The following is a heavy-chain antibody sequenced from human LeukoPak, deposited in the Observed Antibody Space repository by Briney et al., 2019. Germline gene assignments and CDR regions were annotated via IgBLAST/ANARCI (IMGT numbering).Heavy chain of an antibody. CDR1: GGSISSYY. D-gene: IGHD3-10*01. V-gene: IGHV4-59*01. Sequence: PSETLSLTCTVSGGSISSYYWSWIRQPPGKGLEWIGYIYYSGSTNYNPSLKSRVTISVDTSKNQFSLKLSSVTAADTAVYYCARVNEWGFGRHYYYMDVWGKGTTVTISS. CDR3: ARVNEWGFGRHYYYMDV. CDR2: IYYSGST. J-gene: IGHJ6*03.